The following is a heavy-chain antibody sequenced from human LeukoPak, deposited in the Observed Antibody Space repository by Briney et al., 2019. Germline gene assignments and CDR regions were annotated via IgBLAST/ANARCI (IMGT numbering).Heavy chain of an antibody. Sequence: ASVKVSCKASGYTFTGYYMHWVRQAPGQGLEWMGWINPNSGGTNYAQKFQGRVTMTRDTSISTAYMELSRLRSDDTAVYCCARETSARYCSSTSCLGWFDPWGQGTLVTVSS. J-gene: IGHJ5*02. CDR1: GYTFTGYY. CDR2: INPNSGGT. CDR3: ARETSARYCSSTSCLGWFDP. V-gene: IGHV1-2*02. D-gene: IGHD2-2*01.